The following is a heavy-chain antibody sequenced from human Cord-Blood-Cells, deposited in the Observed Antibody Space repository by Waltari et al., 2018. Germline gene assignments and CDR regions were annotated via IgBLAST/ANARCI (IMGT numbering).Heavy chain of an antibody. CDR3: AKFPSAARPADDY. Sequence: QVQLVESGGGVVQPGRSLRLSCAASGFTFSSYGMHWVRQAPGKGLEWVAVISYDGRNKYYADSVKGRFTISRDNSKNTLYLQMNSLRAEDTAVYYCAKFPSAARPADDYWGQGTLVTVSS. J-gene: IGHJ4*02. V-gene: IGHV3-30*18. CDR2: ISYDGRNK. D-gene: IGHD6-6*01. CDR1: GFTFSSYG.